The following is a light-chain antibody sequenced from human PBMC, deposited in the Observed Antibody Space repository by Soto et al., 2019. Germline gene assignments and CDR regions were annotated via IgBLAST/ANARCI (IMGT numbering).Light chain of an antibody. CDR1: QSVSSN. CDR2: GAS. Sequence: EIVMTQSPDTLSVSPGERATLSCRARQSVSSNLAWYQQKPGQAPRLLLYGASTRATGIPARFSGSESGTEFTLTIGSFQSADFAVYYCQQYNEWPLTFGPGTKVHIK. V-gene: IGKV3-15*01. CDR3: QQYNEWPLT. J-gene: IGKJ3*01.